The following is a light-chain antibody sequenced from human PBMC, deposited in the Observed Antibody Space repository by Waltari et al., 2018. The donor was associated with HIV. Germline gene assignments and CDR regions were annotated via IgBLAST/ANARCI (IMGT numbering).Light chain of an antibody. CDR3: QVWDTNTDQYVI. Sequence: SYVLTQSPSVSVAPGKTARITRGGQNIGSKSVNWYPQQPGQAPVMVIYHDTDRPSGIPDRFSGSNSEDTATLTIRRVEAGDEADYYCQVWDTNTDQYVIFGGGTNLAV. V-gene: IGLV3-21*01. J-gene: IGLJ2*01. CDR1: NIGSKS. CDR2: HDT.